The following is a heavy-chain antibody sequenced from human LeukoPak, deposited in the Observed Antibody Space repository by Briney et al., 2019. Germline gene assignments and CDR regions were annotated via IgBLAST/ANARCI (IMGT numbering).Heavy chain of an antibody. CDR1: GGSISSYY. D-gene: IGHD5-18*01. CDR2: IYYSGST. Sequence: PSETLSLTCTVSGGSISSYYWSWIRQPPGKGLEWIGYIYYSGSTKYNPSLKSRVTISVDTSKNQLSLKLSSVTAADTAVYYCARDLYRYNYGPGWFDPWGQGTLVTVSS. V-gene: IGHV4-59*01. CDR3: ARDLYRYNYGPGWFDP. J-gene: IGHJ5*02.